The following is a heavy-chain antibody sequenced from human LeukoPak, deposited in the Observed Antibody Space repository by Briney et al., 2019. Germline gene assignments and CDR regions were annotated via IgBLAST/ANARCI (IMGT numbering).Heavy chain of an antibody. D-gene: IGHD3-16*01. Sequence: ASVKVSCKASGYTFTSYGISWVRQAPGQGLEWMGWISAYNGNTNYAQKLQGRVTMTTDTSTSTAYMELSSLRAEDTAVYYCAREGRGDYRFDYWGQGTLVTVSS. CDR2: ISAYNGNT. CDR3: AREGRGDYRFDY. CDR1: GYTFTSYG. J-gene: IGHJ4*02. V-gene: IGHV1-18*01.